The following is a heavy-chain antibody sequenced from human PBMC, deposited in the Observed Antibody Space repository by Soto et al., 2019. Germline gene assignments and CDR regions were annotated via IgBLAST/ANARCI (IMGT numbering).Heavy chain of an antibody. Sequence: WGSLRLSCAASGFTFSSYSMNWVRQAPGKGLEWVSSISSSSSYIYYADSVKGRFTISRDNAKNSLYLQMNSLRAEDTAVYYCARVPSVSDYYNYYGMDVWGQGTTVTVSS. CDR2: ISSSSSYI. CDR1: GFTFSSYS. V-gene: IGHV3-21*01. CDR3: ARVPSVSDYYNYYGMDV. J-gene: IGHJ6*02.